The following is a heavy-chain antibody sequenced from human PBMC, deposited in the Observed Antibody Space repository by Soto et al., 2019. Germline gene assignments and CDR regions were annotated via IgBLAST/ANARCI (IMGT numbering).Heavy chain of an antibody. CDR1: GFTFSSYA. Sequence: EVQVLESGGGLVQPGGSLRLSCAASGFTFSSYAMSWVRQAPGKGLEWVSAISGRTGSTSYADSVKGRFTISRDNSRNTLYLQKNSLRAQDTAVYYCGVQYDYWGQGTLVTVSS. CDR2: ISGRTGST. J-gene: IGHJ4*02. D-gene: IGHD1-1*01. CDR3: GVQYDY. V-gene: IGHV3-23*01.